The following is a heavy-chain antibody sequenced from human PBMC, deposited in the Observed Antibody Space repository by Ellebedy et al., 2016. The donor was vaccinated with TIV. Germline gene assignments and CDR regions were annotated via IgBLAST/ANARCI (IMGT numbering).Heavy chain of an antibody. CDR1: GFKFNMYG. CDR3: SRDPGGLPGGGLDH. D-gene: IGHD5-12*01. CDR2: IWYDGSNE. V-gene: IGHV3-33*01. Sequence: PGGSLRLSCAASGFKFNMYGMHWVRQAPGKGLEWVAHIWYDGSNENYADSVKGRFTISRDNSLYLQMNSLKAEDTAGYYCSRDPGGLPGGGLDHWGQGTLVTVFS. J-gene: IGHJ4*02.